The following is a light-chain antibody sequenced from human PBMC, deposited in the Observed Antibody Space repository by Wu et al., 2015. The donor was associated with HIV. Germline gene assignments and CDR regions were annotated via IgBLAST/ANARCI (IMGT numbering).Light chain of an antibody. Sequence: EIVLTQSPATLSLSPGDRATLSCRASQSISNYLAWFQQKPGQAPRLLIYDSINRATGIPARFSGGASGTDFTLTISSLEAEDFALYYCQQRSNWPWTFGQGTKVEIK. CDR3: QQRSNWPWT. V-gene: IGKV3-11*01. J-gene: IGKJ1*01. CDR2: DSI. CDR1: QSISNY.